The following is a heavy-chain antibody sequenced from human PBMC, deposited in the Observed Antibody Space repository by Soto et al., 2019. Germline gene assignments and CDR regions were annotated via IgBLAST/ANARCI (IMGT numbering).Heavy chain of an antibody. CDR3: TSHLEWGSGDFDY. D-gene: IGHD3-3*01. Sequence: GGSLRLSCAASGFTFSNAWMSWVRQAPGKGLEWVGRIKSKTDGGTTDYAAPVKGRFTITRDDSKNTLYLKMSSRKAEDTAVYYCTSHLEWGSGDFDYWGQGTLVTVSS. V-gene: IGHV3-15*01. J-gene: IGHJ4*02. CDR2: IKSKTDGGTT. CDR1: GFTFSNAW.